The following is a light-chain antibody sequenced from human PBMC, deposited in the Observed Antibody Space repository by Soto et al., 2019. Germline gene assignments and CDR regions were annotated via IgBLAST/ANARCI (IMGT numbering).Light chain of an antibody. J-gene: IGLJ1*01. CDR1: SSDVGAYNY. V-gene: IGLV2-14*01. CDR3: ASYTTISTYV. CDR2: DVT. Sequence: QSVLTQPASVSGPPGQSITISCTGTSSDVGAYNYVYWYQHHPGKAPRLVIYDVTNRPSGISDRFSGSKSGNTASLTISGLLAEDESDYYCASYTTISTYVFGTGTKVTVL.